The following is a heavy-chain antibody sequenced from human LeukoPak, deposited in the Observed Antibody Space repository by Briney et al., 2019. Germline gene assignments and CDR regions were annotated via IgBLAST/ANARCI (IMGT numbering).Heavy chain of an antibody. D-gene: IGHD6-13*01. CDR3: ARPSFRDSSWDY. CDR1: GYSFTSYY. V-gene: IGHV5-51*01. Sequence: GESLKISCKASGYSFTSYYIGWVRQMPGKGLEWMGIIYPGDSDTKYSPSFQGQVTISADKSISTAYLQWSSLKASDTAMYYCARPSFRDSSWDYWGQGTLVTVSS. J-gene: IGHJ4*02. CDR2: IYPGDSDT.